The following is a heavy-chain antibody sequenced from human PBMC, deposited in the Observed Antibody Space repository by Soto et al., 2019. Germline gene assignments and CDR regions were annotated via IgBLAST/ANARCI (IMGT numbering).Heavy chain of an antibody. V-gene: IGHV1-18*04. Sequence: ASVKVSCKASGYTFTSYGISWVRQAPGQGLEWMGWISAYNGNTNYAQKLQGRVTMTTDTSTSTAYMELRSLRSDDTAVYYCARGPYCSSTSCYPPFSGHGMDVWGQGTTVTVSS. CDR2: ISAYNGNT. D-gene: IGHD2-2*01. CDR1: GYTFTSYG. J-gene: IGHJ6*02. CDR3: ARGPYCSSTSCYPPFSGHGMDV.